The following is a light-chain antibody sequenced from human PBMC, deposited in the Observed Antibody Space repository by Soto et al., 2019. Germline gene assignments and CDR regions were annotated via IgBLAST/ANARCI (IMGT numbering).Light chain of an antibody. CDR2: RNN. J-gene: IGLJ2*01. Sequence: QSVLTQPPSASGTPGQRVTISCSGSSSNIGSNYVYWYQQLPGTAPKLLIYRNNQRPSGVPDRFSGSKSGTSASLAISGLRYEDEADYYCAAWDDSLSGPSVVFGGGTKVTVL. CDR3: AAWDDSLSGPSVV. CDR1: SSNIGSNY. V-gene: IGLV1-47*01.